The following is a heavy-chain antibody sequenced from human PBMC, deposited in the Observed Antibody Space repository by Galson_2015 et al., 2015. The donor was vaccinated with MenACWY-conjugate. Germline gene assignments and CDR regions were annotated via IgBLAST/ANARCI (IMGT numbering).Heavy chain of an antibody. Sequence: SLRLSCAASGFTFSTYAMNWVRQAPGKGLEWVSGISESGVYTYYAGSVKGRFTISRDNSKNTLSLQMNSLAAEDTAVYYCAKGSGAGGSVRGSTDYWGQGPLVPVPS. V-gene: IGHV3-23*01. CDR3: AKGSGAGGSVRGSTDY. CDR1: GFTFSTYA. D-gene: IGHD3-10*02. CDR2: ISESGVYT. J-gene: IGHJ4*02.